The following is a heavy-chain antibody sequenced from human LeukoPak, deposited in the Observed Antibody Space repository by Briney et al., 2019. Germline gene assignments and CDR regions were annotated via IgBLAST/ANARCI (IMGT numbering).Heavy chain of an antibody. V-gene: IGHV4-61*02. D-gene: IGHD3-22*01. J-gene: IGHJ4*02. CDR3: ARDRPYDSSGYYTHFDY. CDR1: GGSISSGSYY. Sequence: SQTLSLTCTVSGGSISSGSYYWSWIRQPAGKGLEWIGRIYTSGSTYYNPSLKSRVTISVDASKNQFSLKLSSVTAADTAVYYCARDRPYDSSGYYTHFDYWGQGTLVTVSS. CDR2: IYTSGST.